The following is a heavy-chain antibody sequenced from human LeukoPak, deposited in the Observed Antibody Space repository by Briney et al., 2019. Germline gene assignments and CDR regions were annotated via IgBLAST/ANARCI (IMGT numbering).Heavy chain of an antibody. CDR2: IVVGIGNT. CDR3: AADRWVGATTFDY. Sequence: SVNVACNASGFTFTSSAMQWVRQARGQRLEWIGWIVVGIGNTNYAQKFQERVTITRDMSTSTAYMELSSLRSEGTAVYYCAADRWVGATTFDYWGQGTLVTVSS. D-gene: IGHD1-26*01. V-gene: IGHV1-58*02. CDR1: GFTFTSSA. J-gene: IGHJ4*02.